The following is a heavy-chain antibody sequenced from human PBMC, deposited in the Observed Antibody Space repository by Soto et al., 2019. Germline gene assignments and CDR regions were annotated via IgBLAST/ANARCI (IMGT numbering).Heavy chain of an antibody. Sequence: GGSLRLSCAASGFTFSSYAMHWVRQAPGKGLEWVALISYDGSDKDYADSVKGRFTISRDNSRNTLFLQMNSLRAEDTAVYYCASPPNQSQLVGDLEYFQHWGQGTLVTVSS. CDR3: ASPPNQSQLVGDLEYFQH. D-gene: IGHD2-2*01. V-gene: IGHV3-30-3*01. CDR1: GFTFSSYA. J-gene: IGHJ1*01. CDR2: ISYDGSDK.